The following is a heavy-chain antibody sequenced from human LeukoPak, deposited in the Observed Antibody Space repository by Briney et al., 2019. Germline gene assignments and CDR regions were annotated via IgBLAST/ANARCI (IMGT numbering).Heavy chain of an antibody. CDR2: ISGSGTTI. V-gene: IGHV3-11*01. CDR1: GFTFSDYY. Sequence: PGGSLRLSCAASGFTFSDYYLSWIRQAPGKGPEWISYISGSGTTIYSADSLKGRFTISRDNAKNSLYLQMNSLRAEDTAVYSCARRTGHSYFDYWGQGALVTVSS. CDR3: ARRTGHSYFDY. D-gene: IGHD1-14*01. J-gene: IGHJ4*02.